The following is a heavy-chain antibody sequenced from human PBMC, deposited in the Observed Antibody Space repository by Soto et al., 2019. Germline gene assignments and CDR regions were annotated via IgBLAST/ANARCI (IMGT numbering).Heavy chain of an antibody. CDR3: ARGYSGYGSYWYFDL. D-gene: IGHD5-12*01. J-gene: IGHJ2*01. V-gene: IGHV3-21*01. Sequence: EVQLVESGGGLVKPGGSLRLSCAASGFTFSSYSMNWVRQAPGKGLEWVSSISSSSSYIYYADSVKGRFTISRDNAKNSLHLQRNSLRAEDTAVYYCARGYSGYGSYWYFDLWGRGTLVTVSS. CDR1: GFTFSSYS. CDR2: ISSSSSYI.